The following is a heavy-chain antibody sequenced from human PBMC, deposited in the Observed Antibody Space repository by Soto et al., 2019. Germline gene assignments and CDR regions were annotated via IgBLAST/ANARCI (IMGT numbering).Heavy chain of an antibody. CDR2: IYYSGST. D-gene: IGHD2-15*01. CDR3: ARHARGSCYS. Sequence: QLQLQESGPGLVKPSETLSLICTVSGGSISSSTYYWGWIRQPPGKGLEWIGNIYYSGSTYYNPSLKSRVTICVDTSKNQFSLKLSSVTAADTAMYFCARHARGSCYSWGQGTLVTVSS. J-gene: IGHJ4*02. V-gene: IGHV4-39*01. CDR1: GGSISSSTYY.